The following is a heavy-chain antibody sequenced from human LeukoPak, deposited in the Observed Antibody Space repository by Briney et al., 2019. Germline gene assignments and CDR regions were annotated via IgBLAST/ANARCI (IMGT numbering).Heavy chain of an antibody. J-gene: IGHJ4*02. CDR3: ARVPYYYGSGSYLDY. CDR2: IYYSGST. D-gene: IGHD3-10*01. CDR1: GGSISSGDYY. V-gene: IGHV4-30-4*01. Sequence: SQTLSLTCTVSGGSISSGDYYWSWIRQPPGKGLEWIGYIYYSGSTYYNPSLKSRVTISVDTSKGQFSLKLSSVTAADTAVYYCARVPYYYGSGSYLDYWGQGTLVTVSS.